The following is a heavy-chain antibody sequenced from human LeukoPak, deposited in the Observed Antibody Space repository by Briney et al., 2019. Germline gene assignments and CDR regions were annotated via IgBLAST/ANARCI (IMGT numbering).Heavy chain of an antibody. CDR3: VRNGDYYRLDY. V-gene: IGHV3-7*01. D-gene: IGHD3-22*01. CDR2: IRGDGNEK. CDR1: GFIFSNYW. Sequence: GGSLRLSCTASGFIFSNYWMTWVRQAPGKGLEWVANIRGDGNEKQFEDSVKGRFTISRDNAKNSVFLQMNNLGAEDTAVFYCVRNGDYYRLDYWGQGTLVTVSS. J-gene: IGHJ4*02.